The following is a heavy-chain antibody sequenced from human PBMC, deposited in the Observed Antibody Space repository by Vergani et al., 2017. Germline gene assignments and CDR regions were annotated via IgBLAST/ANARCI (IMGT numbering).Heavy chain of an antibody. CDR3: AKVLPPFSSYWYFDL. CDR2: ISWNSGSI. Sequence: EVQLLESGGGLVQPGRSLRLSCAASGFTFSSYWMHWVRQAPGKGLEWVSGISWNSGSIGYADSVKGRFTISRDNAKNSLYLQMNSLRAEDTALYYCAKVLPPFSSYWYFDLWGRGTLVTVSS. V-gene: IGHV3-9*01. CDR1: GFTFSSYW. J-gene: IGHJ2*01. D-gene: IGHD2/OR15-2a*01.